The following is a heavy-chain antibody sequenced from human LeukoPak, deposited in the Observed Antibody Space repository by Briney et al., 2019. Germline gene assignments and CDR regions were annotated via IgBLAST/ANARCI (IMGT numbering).Heavy chain of an antibody. CDR3: ARERTPGIAVAGTLDY. CDR2: ISVISSYT. D-gene: IGHD6-19*01. V-gene: IGHV3-11*05. J-gene: IGHJ4*02. CDR1: GFTFSDYY. Sequence: GGSLRLSCAASGFTFSDYYMSWIRQAPGKGLEWVSYISVISSYTNYADSVKGRFTISRDNAKNSLYLQMNSLRAEDTAVYYCARERTPGIAVAGTLDYWGQGTLVTVSS.